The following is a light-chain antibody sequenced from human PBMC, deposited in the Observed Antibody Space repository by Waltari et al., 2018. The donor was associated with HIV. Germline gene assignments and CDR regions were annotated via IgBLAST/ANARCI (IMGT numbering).Light chain of an antibody. Sequence: DIVMTQSPDSLAVPLGERATITCNSSQTVLYSSNKKNFLSWYQQNPGQPPKLLIAWATTRDSEVPDRFSGSGSGTDFTHTVSSLQAEDVAFYCCQQDYSTPYTFGRGTKV. CDR3: QQDYSTPYT. CDR2: WAT. J-gene: IGKJ2*01. V-gene: IGKV4-1*01. CDR1: QTVLYSSNKKNF.